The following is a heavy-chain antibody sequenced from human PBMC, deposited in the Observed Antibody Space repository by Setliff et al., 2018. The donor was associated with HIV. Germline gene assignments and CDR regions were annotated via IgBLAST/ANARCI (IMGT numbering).Heavy chain of an antibody. D-gene: IGHD2-21*02. V-gene: IGHV4-59*04. J-gene: IGHJ4*02. Sequence: LSLTCLVSGDSMIPHYWSWIRQPPGKGLEWIGSGHYTGNTYTSPSPKSRATISLDASKNKISLKLTSVTSADTAVYYCAREGDGIDFWGQGTLVTVS. CDR3: AREGDGIDF. CDR1: GDSMIPHY. CDR2: GHYTGNT.